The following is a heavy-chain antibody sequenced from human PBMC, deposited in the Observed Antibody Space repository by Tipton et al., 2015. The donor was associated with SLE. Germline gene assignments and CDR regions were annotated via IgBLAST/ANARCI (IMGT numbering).Heavy chain of an antibody. CDR1: GGSFSDYY. J-gene: IGHJ4*02. CDR2: INHTGGT. Sequence: TLSLTCAVYGGSFSDYYWSWIRQTPGEGLEWIGEINHTGGTNYNPSLESRVTMSVDTSKNQFSLKLSSVTAADTAMYYCARGVDYYDSSGYYSFDYWGQGTLVTVSS. CDR3: ARGVDYYDSSGYYSFDY. V-gene: IGHV4-34*01. D-gene: IGHD3-22*01.